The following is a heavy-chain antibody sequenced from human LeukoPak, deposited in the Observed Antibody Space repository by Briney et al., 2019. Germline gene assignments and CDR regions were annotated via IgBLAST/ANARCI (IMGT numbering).Heavy chain of an antibody. Sequence: SETLSLTCTASGGSISSYYWSWIRQPPGKGLEWIGYIYYSGSTNYNPSLKSRVTISVDTSKNQFSLKLSSVTAADTAVYYCARVDRAVDYWGQGTLVTVSS. CDR1: GGSISSYY. D-gene: IGHD3-10*01. J-gene: IGHJ4*02. CDR3: ARVDRAVDY. V-gene: IGHV4-59*01. CDR2: IYYSGST.